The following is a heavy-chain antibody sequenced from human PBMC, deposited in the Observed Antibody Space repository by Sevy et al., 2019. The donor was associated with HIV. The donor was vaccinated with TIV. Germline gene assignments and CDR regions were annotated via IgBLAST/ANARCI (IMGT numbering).Heavy chain of an antibody. CDR1: GFSVSRNH. J-gene: IGHJ4*02. CDR2: IYSDGTT. CDR3: ARRLSSAWYFDF. Sequence: GESLKISCAASGFSVSRNHINWVRQAPGKGQEWISVIYSDGTTQYADSVKGRFTISRDTSNNTVYLQVSSLRADDTAAYYCARRLSSAWYFDFWGQGTLVTVSS. V-gene: IGHV3-53*01. D-gene: IGHD6-19*01.